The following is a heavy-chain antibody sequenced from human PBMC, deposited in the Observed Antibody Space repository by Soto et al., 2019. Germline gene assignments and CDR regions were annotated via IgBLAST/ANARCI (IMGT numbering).Heavy chain of an antibody. Sequence: QVQLQESGPGLVKPSETLSLSCTVSNGPLSNSYWNWIRQPAGKGLEWIGRIYTSGSTTYNPSLRSRVTMSVDTSKNQFSLKLNSVTAADTAVYYCARSSHKESWFDPWGQGTLVTVSS. D-gene: IGHD6-13*01. CDR2: IYTSGST. CDR1: NGPLSNSY. V-gene: IGHV4-4*07. J-gene: IGHJ5*02. CDR3: ARSSHKESWFDP.